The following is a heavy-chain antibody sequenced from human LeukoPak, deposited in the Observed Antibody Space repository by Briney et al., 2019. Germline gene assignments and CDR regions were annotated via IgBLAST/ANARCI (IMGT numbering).Heavy chain of an antibody. CDR2: IYYSGGT. CDR3: ARHQSEATTVTPALNY. J-gene: IGHJ4*02. Sequence: SETLSLTCTVSGGSISSSSYYWGWIRQPPGKGLEWIGSIYYSGGTYYNPSLKSRVTISVDTSKNQFSLRLSSVTAADTAVYYCARHQSEATTVTPALNYWGQGTLVTVSS. D-gene: IGHD4-17*01. V-gene: IGHV4-39*01. CDR1: GGSISSSSYY.